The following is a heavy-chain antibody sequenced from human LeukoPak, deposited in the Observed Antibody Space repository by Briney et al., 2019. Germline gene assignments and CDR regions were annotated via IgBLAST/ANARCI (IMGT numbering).Heavy chain of an antibody. Sequence: SSETVSLTCVVYGGSFSGYYWSWIRQPPGKGLEWIGEINHSGSTNYNPSLKSRVTISVDTSKNQFSLKLNSLTAADTAVYYCARGSMVRGVIIPDWGQGSLVTVSP. D-gene: IGHD3-10*01. CDR3: ARGSMVRGVIIPD. CDR2: INHSGST. J-gene: IGHJ4*02. CDR1: GGSFSGYY. V-gene: IGHV4-34*01.